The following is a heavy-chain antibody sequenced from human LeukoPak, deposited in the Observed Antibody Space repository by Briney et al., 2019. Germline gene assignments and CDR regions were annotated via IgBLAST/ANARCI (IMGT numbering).Heavy chain of an antibody. J-gene: IGHJ4*02. CDR1: GFSFSSYG. Sequence: PGGSLRLSRVASGFSFSSYGMSWVRQAPGKGLEWVANIRQDEGEKYYVDSVKGQFTISRDNAKNSLYLQMNSLRAEDTAVYYCARDYGHSGYDYLPYYWGQGTLVTVSS. D-gene: IGHD5-12*01. V-gene: IGHV3-7*01. CDR2: IRQDEGEK. CDR3: ARDYGHSGYDYLPYY.